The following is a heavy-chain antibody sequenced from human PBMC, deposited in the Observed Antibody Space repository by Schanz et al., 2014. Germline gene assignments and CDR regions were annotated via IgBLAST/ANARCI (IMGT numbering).Heavy chain of an antibody. V-gene: IGHV3-33*01. CDR1: GFTFSSYG. J-gene: IGHJ6*02. D-gene: IGHD1-26*01. CDR3: ARDMTSMGESGFYYYGMDV. Sequence: QVHLVESGGGVVQPGRSLRLSCAASGFTFSSYGMHWVRQAPGRGLEWVALIWYAGSNKYYAESVKGRFTISRDNPKNTLYLQMNSLRAEDTAVYYCARDMTSMGESGFYYYGMDVWCHWTTATVS. CDR2: IWYAGSNK.